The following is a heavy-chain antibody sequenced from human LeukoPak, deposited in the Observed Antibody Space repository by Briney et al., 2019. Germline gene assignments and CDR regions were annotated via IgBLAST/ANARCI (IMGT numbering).Heavy chain of an antibody. CDR1: GGSISSYY. CDR2: IYTSGTP. J-gene: IGHJ5*02. Sequence: SETLSLTCTVSGGSISSYYWSWIRQPAGKGLEWIGRIYTSGTPNYNPSLKSRVTMSLDTSKNQFSLKLSSVTAADTAVYYCARDRMDPNWFDPWSQGTLVTVSS. D-gene: IGHD2-2*03. V-gene: IGHV4-4*07. CDR3: ARDRMDPNWFDP.